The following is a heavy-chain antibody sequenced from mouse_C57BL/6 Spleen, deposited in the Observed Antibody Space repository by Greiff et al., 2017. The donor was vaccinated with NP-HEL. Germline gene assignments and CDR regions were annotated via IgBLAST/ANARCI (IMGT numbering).Heavy chain of an antibody. CDR1: GYTFTDYE. Sequence: QVQLKQSGAELVRPGASVTLSCKASGYTFTDYEMHWVKQTPVHGLEWIGAIDPATGGTAYNQKFKGKAILTADKSSSTAYMQLSSLTSEDSAVYYCTKDAYGSSYGYYAMDYWGQGTSVTVSS. J-gene: IGHJ4*01. V-gene: IGHV1-15*01. CDR2: IDPATGGT. CDR3: TKDAYGSSYGYYAMDY. D-gene: IGHD1-1*01.